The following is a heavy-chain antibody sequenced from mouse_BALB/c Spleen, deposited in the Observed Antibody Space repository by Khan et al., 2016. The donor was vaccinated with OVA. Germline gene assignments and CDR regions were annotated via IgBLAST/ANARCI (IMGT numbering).Heavy chain of an antibody. V-gene: IGHV5-9*03. Sequence: EVQLVESGGGLVKPGGSLKLSCAASGFTFSSFTMSWVRQTPEKRLEWVASISSGGDNTYYPDRVKGRFTFSRDNAQHNLYLQMTSLRSEDTAWYYCARASKGPFAYWGQGTLVTVSA. CDR2: ISSGGDNT. CDR3: ARASKGPFAY. CDR1: GFTFSSFT. J-gene: IGHJ3*01.